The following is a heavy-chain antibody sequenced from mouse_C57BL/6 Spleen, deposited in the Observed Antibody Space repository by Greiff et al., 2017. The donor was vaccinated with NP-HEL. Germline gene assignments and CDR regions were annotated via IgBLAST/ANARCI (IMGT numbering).Heavy chain of an antibody. CDR1: GYTFTSYW. J-gene: IGHJ2*01. V-gene: IGHV1-50*01. Sequence: QVQLQQPGAELVKPGASVKLSCKASGYTFTSYWMQWVKQRPGQGLEWIGEIDPSDSYTNYNQKFKGKATLTVDTSSSTAYMQLSSLTSEDSAVYYCARRDYYGSSHYFDYWGQGTTLTVSS. CDR2: IDPSDSYT. D-gene: IGHD1-1*01. CDR3: ARRDYYGSSHYFDY.